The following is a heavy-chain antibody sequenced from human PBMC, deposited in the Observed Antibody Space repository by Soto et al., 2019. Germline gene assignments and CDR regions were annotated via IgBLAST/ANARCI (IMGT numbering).Heavy chain of an antibody. CDR2: IIPIFGTA. Sequence: QVQLMQSGAEVKKPGSSVKVSCKASGGTFSSYAISWVRQAPGQELEWMGGIIPIFGTANYAQKFQGRVTITADESTSTAYMELSGLRSEDTAMYYCARGESIASFWFDYWGQGTLVTVSS. J-gene: IGHJ4*02. V-gene: IGHV1-69*12. CDR1: GGTFSSYA. CDR3: ARGESIASFWFDY. D-gene: IGHD6-6*01.